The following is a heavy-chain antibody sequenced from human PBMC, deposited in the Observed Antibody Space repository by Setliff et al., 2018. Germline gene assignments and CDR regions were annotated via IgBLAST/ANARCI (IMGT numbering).Heavy chain of an antibody. CDR1: GGSISSGDYY. V-gene: IGHV4-61*08. D-gene: IGHD3-10*01. Sequence: SETLSLTCTVSGGSISSGDYYWSWIRQPPGKGLEWIGYIYIGGSANYNPSLKSRVTMSIDTSKNQFSLKLSSVTAADTAVYYCARDAWFGIVWGQGTLVTVSS. CDR2: IYIGGSA. J-gene: IGHJ4*02. CDR3: ARDAWFGIV.